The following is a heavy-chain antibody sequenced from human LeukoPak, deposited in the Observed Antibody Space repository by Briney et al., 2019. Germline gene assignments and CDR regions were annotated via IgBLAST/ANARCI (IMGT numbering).Heavy chain of an antibody. Sequence: SVKVSCRASGGTFSSYAISWVRQAPGQGLEWMGRIIPIFGIANYAQKFQGRVTITADKSTSTAYMELSSLRSEDTAVYYCARLPGYSSGWSEDYWGQGTLVTVSS. J-gene: IGHJ4*02. CDR1: GGTFSSYA. V-gene: IGHV1-69*04. CDR3: ARLPGYSSGWSEDY. CDR2: IIPIFGIA. D-gene: IGHD6-19*01.